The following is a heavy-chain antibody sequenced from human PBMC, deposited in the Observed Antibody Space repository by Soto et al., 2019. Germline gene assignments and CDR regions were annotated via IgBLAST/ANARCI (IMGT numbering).Heavy chain of an antibody. J-gene: IGHJ3*02. V-gene: IGHV1-3*01. CDR1: GYTFSAYT. Sequence: ASVNVSCKATGYTFSAYTMNWVRQAPGQSLEWMGWINAGSGNTKYSQNFQGRVSITGDTSASTVYMELTGLTSEDTAVYYCARDTETLGPRANDALDIWGQGTMVTVSS. CDR2: INAGSGNT. CDR3: ARDTETLGPRANDALDI. D-gene: IGHD3-3*02.